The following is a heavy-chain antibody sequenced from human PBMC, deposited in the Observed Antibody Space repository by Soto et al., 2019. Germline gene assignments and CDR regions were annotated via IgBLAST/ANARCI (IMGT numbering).Heavy chain of an antibody. Sequence: QVQLQQSGPGLVKPSQSLSLTCDISGDSVSSNSAAWNWIRQSPSRGLEWLGRTYYRSKWYNDFPVAVKTRIPPKPAPSKTQFALQLTSVTPEDTAVYYCARGGPNPPDTSSLSFDSWGQGTLVTVSS. CDR2: TYYRSKWYN. J-gene: IGHJ4*02. CDR3: ARGGPNPPDTSSLSFDS. V-gene: IGHV6-1*01. CDR1: GDSVSSNSAA. D-gene: IGHD6-13*01.